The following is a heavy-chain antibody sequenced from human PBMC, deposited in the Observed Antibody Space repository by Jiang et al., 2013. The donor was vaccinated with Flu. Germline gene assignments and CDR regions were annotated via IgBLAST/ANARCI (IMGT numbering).Heavy chain of an antibody. Sequence: SGAEVKKPGSSVKVSCKTSGGPFNIYAISWVRQAPGQGLEWMGGIIPVFGTTNYAQMFQGRLTITADKSTSTAYMELNSLRSEDTAVYFCATGFYRGSADHSRYLWYFDLWGRGTLVTVSS. V-gene: IGHV1-69*06. J-gene: IGHJ2*01. D-gene: IGHD2/OR15-2a*01. CDR2: IIPVFGTT. CDR3: ATGFYRGSADHSRYLWYFDL. CDR1: GGPFNIYA.